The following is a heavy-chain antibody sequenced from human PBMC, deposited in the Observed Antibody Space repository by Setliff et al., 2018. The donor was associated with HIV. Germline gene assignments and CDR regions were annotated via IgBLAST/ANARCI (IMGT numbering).Heavy chain of an antibody. D-gene: IGHD6-13*01. CDR1: GGSISRSTYY. V-gene: IGHV4-39*01. CDR3: ARREGTAAAGTYYMDV. J-gene: IGHJ6*03. CDR2: MYYTGST. Sequence: PSETLSLTCTVSGGSISRSTYYWGWIRQPPGKGLEWIATMYYTGSTFYNPSLKSRLTMSVDTSKNQFSLRLHSVTAADTAVYYCARREGTAAAGTYYMDVWGKGTTVTVSS.